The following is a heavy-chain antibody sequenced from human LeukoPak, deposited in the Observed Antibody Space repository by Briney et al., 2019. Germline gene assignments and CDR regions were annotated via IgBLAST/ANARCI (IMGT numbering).Heavy chain of an antibody. CDR1: GGTFSSYA. CDR2: IIPIFGTA. Sequence: EASVKVSCKASGGTFSSYAISWVRQAPGQGLEWMGGIIPIFGTANYARKFQGRVTITADKSTSTAYMELSSLRSEDTAVYYCAREDTAMGYSGIDYWGQGTLVTVSS. CDR3: AREDTAMGYSGIDY. J-gene: IGHJ4*02. V-gene: IGHV1-69*06. D-gene: IGHD5-18*01.